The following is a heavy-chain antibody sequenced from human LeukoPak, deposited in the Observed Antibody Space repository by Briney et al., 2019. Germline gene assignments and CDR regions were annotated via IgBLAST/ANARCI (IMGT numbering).Heavy chain of an antibody. CDR2: IWYDGNNK. Sequence: GGSLRLSCAASGFTFSSYGMHWVRQAPGKGLEWVAVIWYDGNNKYYADSVKGRFTISRDNSKNTLYLQMNSLRAEDTAVYYCARDYYDSSGYPNWFDPWGQGTLVTVSS. CDR3: ARDYYDSSGYPNWFDP. V-gene: IGHV3-33*01. D-gene: IGHD3-22*01. CDR1: GFTFSSYG. J-gene: IGHJ5*02.